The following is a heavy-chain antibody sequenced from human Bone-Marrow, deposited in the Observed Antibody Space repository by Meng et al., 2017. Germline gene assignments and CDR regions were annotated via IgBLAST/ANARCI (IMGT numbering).Heavy chain of an antibody. D-gene: IGHD6-19*01. CDR2: ISYDGSNK. J-gene: IGHJ6*02. Sequence: GESLKISCAASGFTFSSYAMHWVRRAPGKGLEWVAVISYDGSNKYYADSVKGRFTISRDNSKNTLYLQMNSLRAEDTAVYYCAREGWAWLEYYYYYYGMDVWGQGTTVTVSS. V-gene: IGHV3-30*01. CDR3: AREGWAWLEYYYYYYGMDV. CDR1: GFTFSSYA.